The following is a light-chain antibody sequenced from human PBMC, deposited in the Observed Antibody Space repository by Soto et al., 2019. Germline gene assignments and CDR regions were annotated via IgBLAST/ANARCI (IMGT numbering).Light chain of an antibody. CDR1: SSDVGGYNY. J-gene: IGLJ2*01. CDR3: RSYTSSSTLVV. V-gene: IGLV2-14*01. CDR2: EVS. Sequence: QSALTQPASVSGSPGQSITISCTGTSSDVGGYNYVSWYQQHPGKAPKLMIYEVSNRPSGVSNRFSGSKSGNTASLTISGLPAEDEADYYSRSYTSSSTLVVFGGGTKLTVL.